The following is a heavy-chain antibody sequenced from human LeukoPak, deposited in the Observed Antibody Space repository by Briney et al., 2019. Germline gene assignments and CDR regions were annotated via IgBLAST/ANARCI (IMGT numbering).Heavy chain of an antibody. CDR1: GFTFSTYA. D-gene: IGHD1-26*01. CDR3: AKDQRWESPHYLDS. J-gene: IGHJ4*02. CDR2: ISSGGSST. Sequence: GGSLRLSCAASGFTFSTYAMSWVRQAPGKGLEWVSTISSGGSSTYYADSVKGRFTISRDNSKNTLYVQMHSLRDEDTAVYSCAKDQRWESPHYLDSWGQGTLVTVSS. V-gene: IGHV3-23*01.